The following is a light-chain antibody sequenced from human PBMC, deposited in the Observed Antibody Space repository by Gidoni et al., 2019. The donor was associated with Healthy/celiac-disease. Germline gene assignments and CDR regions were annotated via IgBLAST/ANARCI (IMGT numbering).Light chain of an antibody. V-gene: IGLV1-40*01. Sequence: QSVLTQPPSVSGDPGQRVTISCPGSSSNVAAGYYVHWYQQLPGTAPKLLIYGNSNRPSGVPDRFSGSKSGTSASLAITGLQAEYEADYYCQSYDSSLSGSHVVFGGGTKLTVL. CDR1: SSNVAAGYY. J-gene: IGLJ2*01. CDR3: QSYDSSLSGSHVV. CDR2: GNS.